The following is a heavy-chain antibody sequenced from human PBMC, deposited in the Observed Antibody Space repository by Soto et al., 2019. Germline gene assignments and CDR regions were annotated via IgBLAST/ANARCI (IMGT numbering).Heavy chain of an antibody. D-gene: IGHD3-3*01. CDR1: GYSISSSNW. CDR2: IYFSGST. J-gene: IGHJ4*02. V-gene: IGHV4-28*01. CDR3: ARTGYKVRFFDY. Sequence: SETLSLTCAVPGYSISSSNWWGWIRQPPGKGLEWIGYIYFSGSTYYNPSLKSRVTMSVDTSKNQFSLKLSSVTAVDTAVYYCARTGYKVRFFDYWGQGTLVTVSS.